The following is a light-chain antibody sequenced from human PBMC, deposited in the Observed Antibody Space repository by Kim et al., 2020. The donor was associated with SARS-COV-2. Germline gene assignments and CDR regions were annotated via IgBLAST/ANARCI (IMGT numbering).Light chain of an antibody. J-gene: IGKJ4*01. CDR2: DTS. V-gene: IGKV3-11*01. Sequence: RSLSPGERATLSCRASQSVSSYLAWYQQKPGQAPRLLIYDTSNRATGIPARFSASRSGTDFTLTISSLEPEDFAVYYCQQRSNWVTFGGGTKVEI. CDR1: QSVSSY. CDR3: QQRSNWVT.